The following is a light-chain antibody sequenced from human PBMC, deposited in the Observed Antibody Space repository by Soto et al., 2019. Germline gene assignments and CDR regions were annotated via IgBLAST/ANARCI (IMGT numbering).Light chain of an antibody. CDR1: SSNVGGYDY. CDR2: DVN. Sequence: QSALTQPRSVSGSPGQSVTISCTGTSSNVGGYDYVSWYQQHPGKAPKLMIFDVNKRPSGVPDRFSASKSGNTASLTISGLRAEDEDDYYCCSFAGSDTYVFATGTKLTVL. J-gene: IGLJ1*01. V-gene: IGLV2-11*01. CDR3: CSFAGSDTYV.